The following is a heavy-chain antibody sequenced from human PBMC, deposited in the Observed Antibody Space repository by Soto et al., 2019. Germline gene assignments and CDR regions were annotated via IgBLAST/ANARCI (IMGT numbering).Heavy chain of an antibody. CDR1: GFTFSTYW. V-gene: IGHV3-7*01. CDR2: INQDGSEM. J-gene: IGHJ6*02. Sequence: EVQLVESGGGLVQPGGSLRLSCAASGFTFSTYWMTWVRQAPGKGLEWVANINQDGSEMFYLDSVKGRLTVSRDNARNSLYLQMNSLRAEDTAVYYCARLDRSYYGMDVWGHGTTVTVSS. CDR3: ARLDRSYYGMDV.